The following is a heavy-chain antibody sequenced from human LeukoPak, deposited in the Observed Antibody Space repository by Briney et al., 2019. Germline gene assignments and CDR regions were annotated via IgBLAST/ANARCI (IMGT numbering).Heavy chain of an antibody. CDR3: ARAISDSNGYYYFDY. CDR2: ARNKANSYTT. D-gene: IGHD3-22*01. CDR1: GFTFSDHY. J-gene: IGHJ4*02. V-gene: IGHV3-72*01. Sequence: GGSLRLSSAASGFTFSDHYMDWVRQAPGKGREWVGRARNKANSYTTEYAASEKGRFNISRDESKNALYLQMNSLNTEDTAVYYCARAISDSNGYYYFDYWGQGTLVTVSS.